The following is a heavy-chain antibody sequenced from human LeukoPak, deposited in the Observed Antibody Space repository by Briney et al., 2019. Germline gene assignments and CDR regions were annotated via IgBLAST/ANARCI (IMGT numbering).Heavy chain of an antibody. CDR1: GFTFSSYA. CDR3: AKDPQILCFDY. V-gene: IGHV3-23*01. CDR2: INRSGGST. D-gene: IGHD2-15*01. Sequence: GGSLRHSCAASGFTFSSYAISWVRQAPPKGLDWVSAINRSGGSTYYADSVKGRFTISRDNSKNTLYLQMNSLRAEDTAVYYCAKDPQILCFDYWGQGTLVTVSS. J-gene: IGHJ4*02.